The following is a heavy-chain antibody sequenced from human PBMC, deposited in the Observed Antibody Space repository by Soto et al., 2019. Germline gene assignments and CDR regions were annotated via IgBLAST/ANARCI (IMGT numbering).Heavy chain of an antibody. CDR2: SHRGGDT. D-gene: IGHD2-8*01. Sequence: EVQLEESGGGLVQPGGSLRLSCAASGLTVSDNYIRRVRHAPGKGLECASVSHRGGDTYYADSVKGRFTISRHNSKNTVYLYMNSMRDEDAAVYYCASGHGNGPNDYWVQGTLVTVSS. V-gene: IGHV3-66*01. CDR1: GLTVSDNY. J-gene: IGHJ4*02. CDR3: ASGHGNGPNDY.